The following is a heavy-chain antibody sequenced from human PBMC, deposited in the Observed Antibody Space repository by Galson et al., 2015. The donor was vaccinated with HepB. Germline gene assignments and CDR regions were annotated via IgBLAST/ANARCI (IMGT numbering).Heavy chain of an antibody. CDR1: GGSFSDFY. J-gene: IGHJ2*01. D-gene: IGHD1-20*01. V-gene: IGHV4-34*01. CDR3: ARGSRNNWALRGNWYFDL. Sequence: SETLSLTCAVYGGSFSDFYWNWIRQPPGKGLEWIGEIDHSGITNYNPSLKSRVTISLDTSRNQFSLTLSSVTAADTAVYYCARGSRNNWALRGNWYFDLWGRGTLVTVSS. CDR2: IDHSGIT.